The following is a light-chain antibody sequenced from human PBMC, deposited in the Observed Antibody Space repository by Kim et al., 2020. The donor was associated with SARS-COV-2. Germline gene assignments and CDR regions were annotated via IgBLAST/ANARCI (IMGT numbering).Light chain of an antibody. CDR2: RDS. CDR3: QVWDSSAWV. CDR1: NIGGKN. J-gene: IGLJ3*02. Sequence: SVALGQTARITCGGNNIGGKNVHWYQQKAGQAPVLVIYRDSNRPSGIPERFSGSNSGNTATLTISRVQAGDEADYYCQVWDSSAWVFGGGTQLTVL. V-gene: IGLV3-9*01.